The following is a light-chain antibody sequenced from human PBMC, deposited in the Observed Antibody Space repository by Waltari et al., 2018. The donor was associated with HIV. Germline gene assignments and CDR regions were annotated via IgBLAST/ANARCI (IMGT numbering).Light chain of an antibody. J-gene: IGLJ3*02. CDR1: SPNIGAGYD. V-gene: IGLV1-40*01. Sequence: QSVLTQPPSVSGAPGQRVPISCTGSSPNIGAGYDVHWYQKLPGTAPKLLIYGNTNRPSGVSDRFSGSKSGTSASLAITGLQAEDEADYYCQSYDSRQSGFWVFGGGTTLTVL. CDR3: QSYDSRQSGFWV. CDR2: GNT.